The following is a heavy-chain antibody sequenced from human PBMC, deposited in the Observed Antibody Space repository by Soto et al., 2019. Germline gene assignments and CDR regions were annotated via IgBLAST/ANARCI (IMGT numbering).Heavy chain of an antibody. Sequence: PSETLSLTCTVSGGSISSYYWSWIRQPPGKGLEWIGYIYYSGSTNYNPSLKSRVTISVDTSKNQFSQKLSSVTAADTAVYYCAREGGGIAARPGWFDPWGQGTLVTVSS. J-gene: IGHJ5*02. CDR3: AREGGGIAARPGWFDP. CDR1: GGSISSYY. V-gene: IGHV4-59*01. CDR2: IYYSGST. D-gene: IGHD6-6*01.